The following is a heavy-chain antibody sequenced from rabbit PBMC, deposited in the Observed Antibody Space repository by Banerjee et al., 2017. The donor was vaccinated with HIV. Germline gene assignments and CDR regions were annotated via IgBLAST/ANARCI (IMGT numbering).Heavy chain of an antibody. CDR3: ARGVGYAGSSYFYFNL. CDR1: GFSFSNSYW. CDR2: IDTHSSGST. V-gene: IGHV1S45*01. Sequence: QQQLEESGGGLVKPGGTLTLTCTASGFSFSNSYWACWVRQAPGKGLEWIACIDTHSSGSTYYANWAQGRFTISKISSTTVTLQMTSLTAADTATYFCARGVGYAGSSYFYFNLWGPGTLVTVS. J-gene: IGHJ4*01. D-gene: IGHD8-1*01.